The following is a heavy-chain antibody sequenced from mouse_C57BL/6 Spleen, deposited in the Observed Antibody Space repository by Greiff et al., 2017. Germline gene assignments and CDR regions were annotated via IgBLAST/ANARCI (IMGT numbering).Heavy chain of an antibody. CDR3: ARNLYDYGSSYGYFDV. V-gene: IGHV5-17*01. J-gene: IGHJ1*03. CDR2: ISSGSSTI. CDR1: GFTFSDYG. Sequence: EVQVVESGGGLVKPGGSLKLSCAASGFTFSDYGMHWVRQAPEKGLEWVAYISSGSSTIYYADTVKGRFTISRDNAKNTLFLQMTSLRSEDTAMYYCARNLYDYGSSYGYFDVWGTGTTVTVSS. D-gene: IGHD1-1*01.